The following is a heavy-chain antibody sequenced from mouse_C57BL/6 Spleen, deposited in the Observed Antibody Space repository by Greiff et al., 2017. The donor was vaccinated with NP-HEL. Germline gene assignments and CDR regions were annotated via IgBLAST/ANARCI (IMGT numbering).Heavy chain of an antibody. CDR1: GFTFSSYG. CDR3: ARQNDYSFAY. J-gene: IGHJ3*01. Sequence: EVQLVESGGDLVKPGGSLKLSCAASGFTFSSYGMSWVRQTPDKRLEWVATISSGGSYTYYPDSVKGRFTISRDNAKNTLYLQMSSLKSEDTAMYYCARQNDYSFAYWGQGTLVTVSA. D-gene: IGHD2-4*01. V-gene: IGHV5-6*01. CDR2: ISSGGSYT.